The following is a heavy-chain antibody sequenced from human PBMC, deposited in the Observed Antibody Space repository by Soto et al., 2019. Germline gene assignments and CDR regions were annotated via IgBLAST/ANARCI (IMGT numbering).Heavy chain of an antibody. CDR2: ISHSGTT. CDR3: ASNPQFDY. CDR1: RDSITSIYC. Sequence: SETLSLPCSASRDSITSIYCWAWLRHPTARGLERIASISHSGTTYYNPSLKGRVTISVDVSKNQFSLSLRSLTAADTAVDFRASNPQFDYWRRGSRVTVCS. J-gene: IGHJ4*02. V-gene: IGHV4-38-2*01.